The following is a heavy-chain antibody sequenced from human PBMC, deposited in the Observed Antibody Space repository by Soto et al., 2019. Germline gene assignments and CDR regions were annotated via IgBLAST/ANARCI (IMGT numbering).Heavy chain of an antibody. CDR3: ARSGQSRVEDMITFGGVIVTPFLAGY. V-gene: IGHV4-39*01. D-gene: IGHD3-16*02. CDR2: IYYSGST. Sequence: PSETLSLTCTVSGGSISSSSYYWGWIRQPPGKGLEWIGSIYYSGSTYYNPSLKSRVTISVDTSKNQFSLKLSSVTAADTAVYYCARSGQSRVEDMITFGGVIVTPFLAGYWGQGTLVTVSS. CDR1: GGSISSSSYY. J-gene: IGHJ4*02.